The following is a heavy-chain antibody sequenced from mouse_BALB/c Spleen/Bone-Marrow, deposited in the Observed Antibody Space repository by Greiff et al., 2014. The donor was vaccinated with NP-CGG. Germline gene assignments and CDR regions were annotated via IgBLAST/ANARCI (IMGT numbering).Heavy chain of an antibody. V-gene: IGHV14-3*02. Sequence: VQLKGAGGELVKPGAPVKLFCPTFGFNIKETHMHWGEQRPEQGLEWIGRIDPANGNTKYDPKFQGKATITADTSSNTAYLQLSSLTSEDTAVYYCARFAYWGQGTLVTVSA. CDR2: IDPANGNT. CDR3: ARFAY. CDR1: GFNIKETH. J-gene: IGHJ3*01.